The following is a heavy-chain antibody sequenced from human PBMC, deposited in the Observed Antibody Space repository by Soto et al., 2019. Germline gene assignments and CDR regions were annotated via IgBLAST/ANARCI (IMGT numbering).Heavy chain of an antibody. CDR3: ARPLWRDDYNWGYFDL. V-gene: IGHV3-21*01. J-gene: IGHJ2*01. CDR1: EFTFSSYS. D-gene: IGHD4-4*01. Sequence: TGGSLRLSCAASEFTFSSYSMNWVRQAPGKGLEWVSFIGNNRSYIYYADSVKGRFTISRDNSKNTLYLQMNSLRAEDTAVYYCARPLWRDDYNWGYFDLWGRGTLVTVSS. CDR2: IGNNRSYI.